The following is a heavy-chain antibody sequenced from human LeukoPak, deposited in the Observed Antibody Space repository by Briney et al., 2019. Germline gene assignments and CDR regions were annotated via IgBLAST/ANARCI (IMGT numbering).Heavy chain of an antibody. CDR3: ASCSKGATAGDYYYGMDV. V-gene: IGHV1-69*04. J-gene: IGHJ6*02. Sequence: SVKVSCKASGGTFSSYAISWVRQAPGQGLEWMGRIIPILGIANYAQKFQARVTITADKSTSTAYMELSSLRSEDTAVYYCASCSKGATAGDYYYGMDVWGQGTTVTVSS. D-gene: IGHD1-26*01. CDR1: GGTFSSYA. CDR2: IIPILGIA.